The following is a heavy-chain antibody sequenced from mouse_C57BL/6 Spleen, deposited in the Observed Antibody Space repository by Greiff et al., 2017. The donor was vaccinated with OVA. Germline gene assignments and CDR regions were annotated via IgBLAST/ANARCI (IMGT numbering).Heavy chain of an antibody. CDR3: ARDPYGSSYVFDY. CDR2: ISAGGSYT. CDR1: GFTFSSYA. V-gene: IGHV5-4*01. J-gene: IGHJ2*01. Sequence: EVKLMESGGGLVKPGGSLKLSCAASGFTFSSYAMSWVRQTPEKRLEWVATISAGGSYTYYPDNVKGRFTISRDNAKNNLYLQMSHLKSEDTAMYYCARDPYGSSYVFDYWGQGTTLTVSS. D-gene: IGHD1-1*01.